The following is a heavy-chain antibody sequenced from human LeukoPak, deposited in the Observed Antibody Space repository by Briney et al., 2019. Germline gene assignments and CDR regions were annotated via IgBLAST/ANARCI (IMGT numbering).Heavy chain of an antibody. J-gene: IGHJ4*02. CDR1: GYSFTSYW. V-gene: IGHV5-10-1*01. D-gene: IGHD3-9*01. CDR2: IDPSDSYT. Sequence: GESLRISCKGSGYSFTSYWISWVRQMPGKGLEWMGRIDPSDSYTNYSPSFQGHVTISADRSISTAYLQWSSLKASDTAMYYCARHGYDILTGYYKNYYFDYWGQGTLVTVSS. CDR3: ARHGYDILTGYYKNYYFDY.